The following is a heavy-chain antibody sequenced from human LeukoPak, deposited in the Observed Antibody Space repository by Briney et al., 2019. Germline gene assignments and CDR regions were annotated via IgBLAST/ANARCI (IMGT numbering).Heavy chain of an antibody. V-gene: IGHV4-30-4*08. CDR2: IYYSGST. Sequence: PSETLSLTCTVSGGSISSGDYYWSWIRQPPGKGLEWIGYIYYSGSTYYNPSLKSRVTISVDTSKNQFSLKLSSVTAADTAVYYCARHQGRQLADYWGQGTLVTVSS. D-gene: IGHD6-13*01. CDR1: GGSISSGDYY. J-gene: IGHJ4*02. CDR3: ARHQGRQLADY.